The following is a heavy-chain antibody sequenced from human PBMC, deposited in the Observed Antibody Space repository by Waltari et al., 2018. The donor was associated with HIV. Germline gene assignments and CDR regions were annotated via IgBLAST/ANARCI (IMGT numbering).Heavy chain of an antibody. V-gene: IGHV3-43*01. CDR3: AKDGSQVGGMDV. CDR1: GFTFADYT. J-gene: IGHJ6*02. Sequence: EVQLVESGGVVVQPGGSLRLSCAASGFTFADYTMHWVRQAPGKGLEWVSLISWDGGSTYYADSVKCRFTISRDNSKNSLYLQMNSLRTEDTALYYCAKDGSQVGGMDVWGQGTTVTVSS. CDR2: ISWDGGST.